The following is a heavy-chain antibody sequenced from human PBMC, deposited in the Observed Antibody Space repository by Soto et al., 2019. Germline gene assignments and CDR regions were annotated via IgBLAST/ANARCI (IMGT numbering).Heavy chain of an antibody. V-gene: IGHV4-34*01. CDR3: ARGRSSWYLNYFDY. CDR1: GGSFSGYH. CDR2: INHSGST. Sequence: SETLSLTCAVYGGSFSGYHWSWIRQPPGKGLEWIGEINHSGSTNYNPSLKSRVTISVDTSKNQFSLKLSSVTAADTAVYYCARGRSSWYLNYFDYWGQGTLVTVSS. D-gene: IGHD6-13*01. J-gene: IGHJ4*02.